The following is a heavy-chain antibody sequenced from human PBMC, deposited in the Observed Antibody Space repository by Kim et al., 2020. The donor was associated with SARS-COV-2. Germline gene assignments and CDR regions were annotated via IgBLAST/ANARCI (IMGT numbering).Heavy chain of an antibody. V-gene: IGHV3-21*04. CDR3: ARDPTAVRGADYFDY. Sequence: GGSLRLSCAASGFTFSSYSMNWVRQAPGKGLEWVSSISSSSTYIYYADSLKGRFTISRDNAKNSLYLQVNSLRAEDTAVYSCARDPTAVRGADYFDYWGQGTLVTVSS. CDR1: GFTFSSYS. J-gene: IGHJ4*02. D-gene: IGHD3-10*02. CDR2: ISSSSTYI.